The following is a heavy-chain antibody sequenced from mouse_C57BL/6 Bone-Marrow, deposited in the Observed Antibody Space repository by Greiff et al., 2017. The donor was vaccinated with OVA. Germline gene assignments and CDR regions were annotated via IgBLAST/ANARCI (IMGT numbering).Heavy chain of an antibody. Sequence: QVQLQQPGAELVKPGASVKLSCKASGYTFTSYWMHWVKQRPGQGLEWIGMIHPSSGSTNYNEKFKGKATLTVDKSSSTAYMQLSSLTSAYSAVYVCARRSWRYFHAMDYWGQGTSVTVSS. J-gene: IGHJ4*01. CDR1: GYTFTSYW. D-gene: IGHD1-1*01. V-gene: IGHV1-64*01. CDR3: ARRSWRYFHAMDY. CDR2: IHPSSGST.